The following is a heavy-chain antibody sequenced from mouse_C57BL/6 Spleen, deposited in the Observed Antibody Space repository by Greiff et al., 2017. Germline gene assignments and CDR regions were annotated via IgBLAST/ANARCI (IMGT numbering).Heavy chain of an antibody. V-gene: IGHV5-4*01. Sequence: EVHLVESGGGLVKPGGSLKLSCAASGFTFSSYAMSWVRQTPEQRLEWVATISDGGSYTYYPDNVKGRFTISRDNAKNNLYLQMSHLKSEDTAMYYCARGETGTRAMDYWGQGTSVTVSS. CDR1: GFTFSSYA. J-gene: IGHJ4*01. CDR2: ISDGGSYT. CDR3: ARGETGTRAMDY. D-gene: IGHD4-1*01.